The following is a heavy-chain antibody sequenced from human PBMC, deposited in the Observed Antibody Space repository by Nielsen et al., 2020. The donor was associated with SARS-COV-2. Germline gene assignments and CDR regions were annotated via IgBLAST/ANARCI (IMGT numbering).Heavy chain of an antibody. CDR1: GFTFISYG. V-gene: IGHV3-74*01. Sequence: GESLKISCAASGFTFISYGMDWVRQAPGKGLAWVSHINTDGSKTTYADSVEGRFTISRDNAKNSLYLQLTSLRVEDTAVYYCAKGGAGYCAGTTCYAAIDSWGQGTLVTVSS. CDR3: AKGGAGYCAGTTCYAAIDS. J-gene: IGHJ4*02. D-gene: IGHD2-2*03. CDR2: INTDGSKT.